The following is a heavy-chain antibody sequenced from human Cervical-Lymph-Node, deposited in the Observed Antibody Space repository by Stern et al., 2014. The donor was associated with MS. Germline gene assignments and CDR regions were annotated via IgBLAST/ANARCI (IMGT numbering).Heavy chain of an antibody. CDR1: GYTFTAYY. J-gene: IGHJ3*02. CDR2: INPKSGGT. D-gene: IGHD4-11*01. V-gene: IGHV1-2*02. Sequence: QMQLVQSGAEVKKPGASVKVSCKASGYTFTAYYIQWVRQAPGQGLEWMAWINPKSGGTKDAQKFRGRVTVITVNSISTAYMDLNSLKSDDTAIYYCARESIGYSDYGNAFDIWGQGTMVVVSS. CDR3: ARESIGYSDYGNAFDI.